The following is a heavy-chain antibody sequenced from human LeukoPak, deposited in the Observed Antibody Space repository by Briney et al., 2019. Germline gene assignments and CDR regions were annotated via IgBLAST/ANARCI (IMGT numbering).Heavy chain of an antibody. J-gene: IGHJ4*02. D-gene: IGHD5-24*01. CDR1: GGSFSGYY. CDR3: VRGRVERATRRSYYFDY. V-gene: IGHV4-34*01. CDR2: INHSGST. Sequence: SETLSLTCAVYGGSFSGYYWSWIRQPPGKGLEWIGEINHSGSTNYNPSLKSRVTISVDTSKNQFSLKLSSVTAADTAVYYCVRGRVERATRRSYYFDYWGQGTLVTVSS.